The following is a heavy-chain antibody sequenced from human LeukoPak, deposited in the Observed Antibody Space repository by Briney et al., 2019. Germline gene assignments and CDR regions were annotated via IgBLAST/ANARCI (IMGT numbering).Heavy chain of an antibody. CDR3: ARGRGGIAVAGPFDY. CDR1: GFTFSSYA. J-gene: IGHJ4*02. CDR2: ISYDGSNK. V-gene: IGHV3-30-3*01. D-gene: IGHD6-19*01. Sequence: GRSLRLSCAASGFTFSSYAMHWVRQAPGKGLEWVAVISYDGSNKYYADSVKGRFTISRDNSKNTLYLQMNSLRAEDTAVYYCARGRGGIAVAGPFDYWGQGTLVTVSS.